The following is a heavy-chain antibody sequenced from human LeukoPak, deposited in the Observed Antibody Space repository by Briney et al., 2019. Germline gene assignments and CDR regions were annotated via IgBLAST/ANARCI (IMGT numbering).Heavy chain of an antibody. CDR3: ARDLKYYGSGGDQGYFDY. Sequence: GGSLRLSCAASGFTFSSYSMNWVRQAPGKGLEWVSSISSSSSYIYYADSVKGRFTISRDNAKNSLYLQMNSLRAEDTAVHYCARDLKYYGSGGDQGYFDYWGQGTLVTVSS. J-gene: IGHJ4*02. CDR2: ISSSSSYI. V-gene: IGHV3-21*01. CDR1: GFTFSSYS. D-gene: IGHD3-10*01.